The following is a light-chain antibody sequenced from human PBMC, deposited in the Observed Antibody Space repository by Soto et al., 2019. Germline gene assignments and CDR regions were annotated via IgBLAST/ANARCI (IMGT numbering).Light chain of an antibody. CDR1: QSVSSY. CDR3: QKRSNWALGLT. Sequence: DIVLTQSPATLSLSPGERATLSCRASQSVSSYLAWYQQKPGQAPRLLIYDASNRGTGVPARFRGSGSGTDFDLTISSLEPEDFAFESCQKRSNWALGLTFGGGTKVEIK. J-gene: IGKJ4*01. CDR2: DAS. V-gene: IGKV3-11*01.